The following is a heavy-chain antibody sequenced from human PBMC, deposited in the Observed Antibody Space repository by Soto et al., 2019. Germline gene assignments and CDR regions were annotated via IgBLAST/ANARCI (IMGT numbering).Heavy chain of an antibody. CDR1: GFILSDCA. Sequence: PGGSLRLSCATSGFILSDCAMNWVRQAPGKGLEWVSYISSSSSSVIDYADSVKGRFTVSRDNARNSLYLQMNSLRAEDTAVYYCARDLSWGSNWYYYMDVWGKGTTVTVSS. CDR3: ARDLSWGSNWYYYMDV. D-gene: IGHD7-27*01. J-gene: IGHJ6*03. V-gene: IGHV3-48*01. CDR2: ISSSSSSVI.